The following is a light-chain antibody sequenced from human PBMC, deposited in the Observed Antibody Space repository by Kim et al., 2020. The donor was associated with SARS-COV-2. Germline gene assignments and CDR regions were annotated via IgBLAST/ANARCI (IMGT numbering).Light chain of an antibody. CDR2: AAS. CDR3: QQYNNWPVT. CDR1: QSVNSY. V-gene: IGKV3-15*01. Sequence: VSPGERATRSCRASQSVNSYLAWYHQKPGQAPRVLFYAASTRATDIPARVSASGSGTEFTLTISSLQSEDYGVYYCQQYNNWPVTFGGGTKVDIK. J-gene: IGKJ4*01.